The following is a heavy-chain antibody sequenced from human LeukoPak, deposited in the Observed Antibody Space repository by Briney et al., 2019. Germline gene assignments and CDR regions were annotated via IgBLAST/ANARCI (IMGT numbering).Heavy chain of an antibody. CDR2: ISWNSGSI. J-gene: IGHJ4*02. D-gene: IGHD2-2*01. V-gene: IGHV3-9*03. CDR1: GFTFDDYA. Sequence: TGGSLRLSCAASGFTFDDYAMHWVRHAPGKGLEWVSGISWNSGSIGYADSVKGRFTISRDNAKNSLYLQMNSLRAEDMALYYCAKGACSSTSCYENYWGQGTLVTVSS. CDR3: AKGACSSTSCYENY.